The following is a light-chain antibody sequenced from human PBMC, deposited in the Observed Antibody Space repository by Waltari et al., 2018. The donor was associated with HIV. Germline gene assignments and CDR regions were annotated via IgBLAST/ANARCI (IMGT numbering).Light chain of an antibody. V-gene: IGKV1-16*02. CDR2: AAS. CDR3: QQYTGYPLT. J-gene: IGKJ4*01. CDR1: QAIGNY. Sequence: DIQMTQTPSSLSASVGDRVTITCRASQAIGNYLAWFQQKPGEAPKSLIYAASSWQSGVPSKFSGSGSGTEFTLTINSLQPEDFATYYCQQYTGYPLTFGGGTKVELK.